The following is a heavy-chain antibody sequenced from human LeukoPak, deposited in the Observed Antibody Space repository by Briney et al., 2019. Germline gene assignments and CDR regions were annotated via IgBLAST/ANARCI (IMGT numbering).Heavy chain of an antibody. CDR1: GFTFSSYG. Sequence: TGGSLRLSCAASGFTFSSYGMHWVRQAPGKGLEWVAVISYDGSNKYYADSVKGRFTISRDNSKNTLYLQMNSLRAEDTAVYYCAKERGRGELSRFAYFDYWGQGTLVTVSS. J-gene: IGHJ4*02. CDR3: AKERGRGELSRFAYFDY. CDR2: ISYDGSNK. V-gene: IGHV3-30*18. D-gene: IGHD1-26*01.